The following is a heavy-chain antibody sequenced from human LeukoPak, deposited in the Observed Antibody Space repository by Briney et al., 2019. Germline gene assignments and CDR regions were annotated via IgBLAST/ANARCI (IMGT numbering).Heavy chain of an antibody. Sequence: SETLSLTCIVSGDSISNSGWSWGWIRQPPGKGLEWIGTMPYDGNVADKGTPSYNPSLRSRVTISADTSKNQLSLKVNSVTAADTASYYCARLTLTGVGGRGWFDSWGQGTLVIVSS. D-gene: IGHD3-9*01. CDR3: ARLTLTGVGGRGWFDS. J-gene: IGHJ5*01. V-gene: IGHV4-39*01. CDR2: MPYDGNVADKGTP. CDR1: GDSISNSGWS.